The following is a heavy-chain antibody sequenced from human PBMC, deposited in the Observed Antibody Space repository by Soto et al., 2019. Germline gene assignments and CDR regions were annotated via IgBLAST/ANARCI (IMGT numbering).Heavy chain of an antibody. D-gene: IGHD2-15*01. Sequence: PVGSLRLSCAASGFTFSDYNMNWVRQAPGKGLEWVSSISATGDYRYYPDSVKGRFTISRDNAKNSLYLQMNSLRAEDTAVYYCARGPYCSGVSCLNFFGWFDPWGQGTLVTVSS. CDR2: ISATGDYR. CDR1: GFTFSDYN. CDR3: ARGPYCSGVSCLNFFGWFDP. V-gene: IGHV3-21*01. J-gene: IGHJ5*02.